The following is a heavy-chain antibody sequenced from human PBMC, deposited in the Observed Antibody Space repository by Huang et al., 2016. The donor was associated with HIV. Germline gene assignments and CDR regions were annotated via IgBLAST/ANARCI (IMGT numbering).Heavy chain of an antibody. CDR1: GDTLTESS. CDR2: FMPGEGAR. J-gene: IGHJ4*02. Sequence: QVQFTQPGAAVKKLGASVKVSCKISGDTLTESSMHWVRQALGKGVECMVIFMPGEGARVTAQRFQGRVSMDEDTTTDAAYLGLSSLRSEDTAVYYCAREGRWGEGDSLDDGGQGTLVTVSS. D-gene: IGHD3-10*01. CDR3: AREGRWGEGDSLDD. V-gene: IGHV1-24*01.